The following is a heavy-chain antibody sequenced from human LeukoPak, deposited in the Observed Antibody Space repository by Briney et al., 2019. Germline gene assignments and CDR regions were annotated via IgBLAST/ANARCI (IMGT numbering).Heavy chain of an antibody. J-gene: IGHJ4*02. CDR1: GFTFSSYA. Sequence: GGSLRLSCAASGFTFSSYAMHWVRQAPGKGLEWVAVISYDGSNKYYADSVKGRFTISRDNSKNTLYLQMNSLRAKDTGVYYCARPRYSGSYLHSYFDYWGQGTLVTVSS. CDR3: ARPRYSGSYLHSYFDY. D-gene: IGHD1-26*01. V-gene: IGHV3-30-3*01. CDR2: ISYDGSNK.